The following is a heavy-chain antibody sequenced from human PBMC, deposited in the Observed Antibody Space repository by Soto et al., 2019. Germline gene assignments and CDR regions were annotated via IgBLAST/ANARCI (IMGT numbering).Heavy chain of an antibody. D-gene: IGHD7-27*01. CDR1: GYTFTGYY. J-gene: IGHJ4*02. CDR2: IHSNTGAT. Sequence: QVQLIQSGAEVKKPGASVRVSCKASGYTFTGYYIHWVRQAPGQGLEWMGRIHSNTGATNFAQKFQGRVSMTRDTSISTAYMELSSLRSDDTAVYYCARSLIGDSYYFDYWGQETLVTASS. CDR3: ARSLIGDSYYFDY. V-gene: IGHV1-2*02.